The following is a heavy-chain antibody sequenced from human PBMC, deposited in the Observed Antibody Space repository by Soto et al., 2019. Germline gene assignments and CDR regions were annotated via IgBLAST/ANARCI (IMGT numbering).Heavy chain of an antibody. Sequence: SETLSLTCTVSGGSISSYYWSWIRQPPGKGLEWIGYIYYSGSTNYNPSLKSRVTISVDTSKNQFSLKLSSVTAADTAVYYCARTREVGIITSGGYDFWSGYYYYMDVWGKGTTVTVSS. CDR2: IYYSGST. CDR1: GGSISSYY. D-gene: IGHD3-3*01. V-gene: IGHV4-59*08. J-gene: IGHJ6*03. CDR3: ARTREVGIITSGGYDFWSGYYYYMDV.